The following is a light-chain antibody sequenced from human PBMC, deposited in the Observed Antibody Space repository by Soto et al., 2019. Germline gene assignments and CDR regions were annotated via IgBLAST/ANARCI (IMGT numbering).Light chain of an antibody. CDR1: QSVRSSY. J-gene: IGKJ4*01. CDR2: DGS. V-gene: IGKV3D-20*01. CDR3: QQYDNSAPLS. Sequence: EIVLTQFPVTLSLSPGDRATLSCGASQSVRSSYVAWYQQKAGLAPRLLIYDGSSRASGIPDRFSGSGSGTDFTLTIGRLEPEDFAVYYCQQYDNSAPLSFGGGTKVEMK.